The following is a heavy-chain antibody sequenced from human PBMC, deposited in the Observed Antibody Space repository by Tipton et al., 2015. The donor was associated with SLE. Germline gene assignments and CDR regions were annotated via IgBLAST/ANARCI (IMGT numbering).Heavy chain of an antibody. CDR3: ASLIKDY. Sequence: LRLSCAVYGGSFSGYYWSWIRQPPGKGLEWIGEINHSGSTNYNPSLKSRVTIPVDTSKNQFSLKLSSVTAADTAVYYCASLIKDYWGQGTLVTVSS. J-gene: IGHJ4*02. V-gene: IGHV4-34*01. D-gene: IGHD3-10*01. CDR2: INHSGST. CDR1: GGSFSGYY.